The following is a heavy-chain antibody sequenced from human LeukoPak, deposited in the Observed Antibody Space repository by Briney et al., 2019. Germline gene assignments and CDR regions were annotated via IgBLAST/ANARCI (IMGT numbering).Heavy chain of an antibody. CDR3: AKDRRLQLPFDY. CDR1: GFXFSSYG. CDR2: ISFDGTNK. Sequence: GRSLRLSCAASGFXFSSYGMHWVRQAPGKGLEWVALISFDGTNKYYADSVRGRVTISRDNSKNTLYLQMNSLRAEDTAVYYCAKDRRLQLPFDYWGQGTLVTVSS. V-gene: IGHV3-30*18. J-gene: IGHJ4*02. D-gene: IGHD5-24*01.